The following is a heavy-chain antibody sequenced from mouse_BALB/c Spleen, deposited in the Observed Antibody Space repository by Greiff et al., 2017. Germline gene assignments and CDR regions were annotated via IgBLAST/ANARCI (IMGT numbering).Heavy chain of an antibody. CDR1: GYTFTDYN. CDR3: ARRTAYYCDY. Sequence: VQLQQSGPELVKPGASVKISCKASGYTFTDYNMHWVKQSHGKSLEWIGYIYPYNGGTGYNQKFKSKATLTVDNSSSTAYMELRSLTSEDSAVYYCARRTAYYCDYWGQGTTLTVSS. D-gene: IGHD6-1*01. V-gene: IGHV1S29*02. CDR2: IYPYNGGT. J-gene: IGHJ2*01.